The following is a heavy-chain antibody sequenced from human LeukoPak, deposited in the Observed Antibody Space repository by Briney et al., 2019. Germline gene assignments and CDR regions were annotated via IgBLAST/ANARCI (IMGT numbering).Heavy chain of an antibody. J-gene: IGHJ3*02. D-gene: IGHD3-16*01. CDR3: ARDYAVGESFDI. CDR1: GFTFSSYW. CDR2: ITSDGSST. Sequence: GGSLRLSCASSGFTFSSYWMHWVRQAPGEGLVWVARITSDGSSTSHADSVKGRFTISRDNAKNTLYLQMNSLRVEDTAVYYCARDYAVGESFDIWGQGTLVTVSS. V-gene: IGHV3-74*01.